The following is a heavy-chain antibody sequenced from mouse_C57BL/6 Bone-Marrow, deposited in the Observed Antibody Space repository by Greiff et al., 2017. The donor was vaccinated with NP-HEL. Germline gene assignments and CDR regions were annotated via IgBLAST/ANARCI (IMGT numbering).Heavy chain of an antibody. CDR2: IYPRSGNT. D-gene: IGHD4-1*01. J-gene: IGHJ3*01. V-gene: IGHV1-81*01. Sequence: VQLQQSGAELARPGASVKLSCKASGYTFTSYGISWVKQRTGQGLEWIGEIYPRSGNTYYNEKFKGKATLTADKSSSTAYMELSSLTSEDSAVYFCARWDWDGAWFAYWGQGTLVTVSA. CDR3: ARWDWDGAWFAY. CDR1: GYTFTSYG.